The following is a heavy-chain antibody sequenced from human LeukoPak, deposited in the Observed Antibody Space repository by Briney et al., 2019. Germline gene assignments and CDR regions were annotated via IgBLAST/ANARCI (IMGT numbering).Heavy chain of an antibody. D-gene: IGHD5-12*01. CDR1: GLTLSSYS. V-gene: IGHV3-48*04. CDR2: ISVGSDAA. Sequence: GGSLRLSCAASGLTLSSYSMNWVRQAPGKGLEWISYISVGSDAAYYADAVRGRFTISRDNAKNSLYLQMNSLRAEDTAVYYCARVMYSGYDIFDYWGQGTLVTVSS. CDR3: ARVMYSGYDIFDY. J-gene: IGHJ4*02.